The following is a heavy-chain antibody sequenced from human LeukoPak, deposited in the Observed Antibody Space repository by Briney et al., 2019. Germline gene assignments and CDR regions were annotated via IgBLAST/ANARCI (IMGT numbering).Heavy chain of an antibody. V-gene: IGHV3-7*05. CDR3: ARDPDSSGYHDY. CDR1: GFTFSSYG. Sequence: GGSLRLSCGVSGFTFSSYGMSGVRQAPGKGLEWVANIKQDGSEKYYVDSVKGRFTISRDNAKNSLYLQMNSRRAEDTAVYYCARDPDSSGYHDYWGQGTLVTVSS. J-gene: IGHJ4*02. D-gene: IGHD3-22*01. CDR2: IKQDGSEK.